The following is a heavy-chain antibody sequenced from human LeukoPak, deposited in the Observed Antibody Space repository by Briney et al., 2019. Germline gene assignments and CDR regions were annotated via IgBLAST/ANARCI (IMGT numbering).Heavy chain of an antibody. J-gene: IGHJ4*02. V-gene: IGHV4-34*08. D-gene: IGHD5-24*01. CDR3: AESNYDFFNY. CDR1: GFTFSSYS. Sequence: GSLRLSCTASGFTFSSYSMNWVRQPPGKGLEWIGEINHSGSTNYNPSLKSRVTISVDTSKNQFSLKLSSVTAADTAVYYCAESNYDFFNYWGQGTLVTVSS. CDR2: INHSGST.